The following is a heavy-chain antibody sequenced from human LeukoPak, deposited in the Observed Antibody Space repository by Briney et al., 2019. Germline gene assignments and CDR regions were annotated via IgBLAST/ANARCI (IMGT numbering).Heavy chain of an antibody. CDR2: ISSSSSTI. Sequence: GGSLRLSCAASGFTFSSYSMNWVRQAPGKGLEWVSYISSSSSTIYYADSVKGRFTISRDNAKNTLYLQMNSLRAEDMALYYCAKAGPGSSWYYDYWGQGTLVTVSS. CDR1: GFTFSSYS. J-gene: IGHJ4*02. V-gene: IGHV3-48*04. CDR3: AKAGPGSSWYYDY. D-gene: IGHD6-13*01.